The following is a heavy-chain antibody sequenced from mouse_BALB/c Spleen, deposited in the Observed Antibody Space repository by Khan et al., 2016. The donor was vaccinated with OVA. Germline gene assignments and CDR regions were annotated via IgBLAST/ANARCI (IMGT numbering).Heavy chain of an antibody. CDR3: ARGNYYGYYFDY. CDR2: ISYSGVT. V-gene: IGHV3-2*02. J-gene: IGHJ2*01. D-gene: IGHD1-1*01. CDR1: GYSITSGYA. Sequence: EVQLQESGPGLVKPSQSLSLTCTVTGYSITSGYAWNWIRQFPGNKLEWMGYISYSGVTSYTPSLKSRLSITRDTSKNQFFLQLDSVTTEDTATYYCARGNYYGYYFDYWGQGTTLTVSS.